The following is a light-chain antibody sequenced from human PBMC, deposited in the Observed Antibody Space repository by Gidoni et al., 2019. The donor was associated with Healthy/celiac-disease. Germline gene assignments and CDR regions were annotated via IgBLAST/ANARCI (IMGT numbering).Light chain of an antibody. CDR1: KLGDKY. V-gene: IGLV3-1*01. CDR3: QAWDSSTGVV. J-gene: IGLJ2*01. Sequence: SSELTQPPSVSVSPGQTASITCSGDKLGDKYAYWYQQKPGRSPVLVIYRDTKRPSGIPERFSGSNSGNTATLTISGTQAMDEADYYCQAWDSSTGVVFGGGTKLTVL. CDR2: RDT.